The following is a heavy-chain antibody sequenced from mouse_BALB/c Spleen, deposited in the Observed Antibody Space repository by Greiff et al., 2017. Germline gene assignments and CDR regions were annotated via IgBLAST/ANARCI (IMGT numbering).Heavy chain of an antibody. CDR1: GYAFTNYL. D-gene: IGHD1-1*01. Sequence: VQLQESGAELVRPGTSVKVSCKASGYAFTNYLIEWVKQRPGQGLEWIGVINPGSGGTNYNEKFKSKATLTVDTSSSTAYMQLSSLTSEDSAVYYCTREGFYYYGAYWGQGTLVTVSA. CDR2: INPGSGGT. J-gene: IGHJ3*01. V-gene: IGHV1-54*01. CDR3: TREGFYYYGAY.